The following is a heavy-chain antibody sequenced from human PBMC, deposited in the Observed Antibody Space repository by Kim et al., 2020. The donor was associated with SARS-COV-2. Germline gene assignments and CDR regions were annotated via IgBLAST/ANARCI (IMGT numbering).Heavy chain of an antibody. V-gene: IGHV3-23*01. CDR2: ISSTGGTT. J-gene: IGHJ4*02. Sequence: GGSLRLSCAASGFTFTSFAMSWVRQAPGKGLEWVSTISSTGGTTIYADSVKGRITISRDNSKNTLYLQVNSLTAEDTDVYYCAKRTAFGSYYFDHCGQGT. CDR1: GFTFTSFA. D-gene: IGHD2-21*02. CDR3: AKRTAFGSYYFDH.